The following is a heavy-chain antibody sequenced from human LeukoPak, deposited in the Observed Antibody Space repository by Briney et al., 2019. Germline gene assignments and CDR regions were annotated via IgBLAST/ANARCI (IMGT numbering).Heavy chain of an antibody. Sequence: GASVKVSCKASGYTFTGYYMHWVRQAPGQGLEWMGWINLNSGGTNYAQKFQGRVTMTRDTSISTAYMELSRLRSDDTAVYYCARYKSTHQLPFGYWGQGTLVTVSS. V-gene: IGHV1-2*02. J-gene: IGHJ4*02. CDR3: ARYKSTHQLPFGY. CDR2: INLNSGGT. CDR1: GYTFTGYY. D-gene: IGHD2-2*01.